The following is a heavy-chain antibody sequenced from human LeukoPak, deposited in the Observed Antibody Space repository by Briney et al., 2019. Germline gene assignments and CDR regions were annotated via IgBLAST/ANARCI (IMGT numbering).Heavy chain of an antibody. J-gene: IGHJ4*02. Sequence: GGSLRLSCAASGFTFSSYAMSWVRQAPGKGLEWVSAISGSGGSTYYADSVKGRFTISRDNSKNTLYLQMNSLRVEDTAVYYCASDDSSGLFAVDYWGQGTLVTVSS. CDR3: ASDDSSGLFAVDY. CDR1: GFTFSSYA. V-gene: IGHV3-23*01. D-gene: IGHD3-22*01. CDR2: ISGSGGST.